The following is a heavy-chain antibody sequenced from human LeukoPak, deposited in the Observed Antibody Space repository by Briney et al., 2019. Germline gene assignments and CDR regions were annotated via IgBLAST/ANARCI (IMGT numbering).Heavy chain of an antibody. J-gene: IGHJ4*02. D-gene: IGHD4-23*01. V-gene: IGHV3-23*01. CDR2: LSGSGGST. CDR3: AKSGYGGNSVY. Sequence: GGSLRLSCAASGFTFSSYAMSWVRQAPGKGLEWVSALSGSGGSTYYADSVKGRFTISRDNSKNTLYLQMNSLRAEDTAVYYCAKSGYGGNSVYWGQGTLVTVSS. CDR1: GFTFSSYA.